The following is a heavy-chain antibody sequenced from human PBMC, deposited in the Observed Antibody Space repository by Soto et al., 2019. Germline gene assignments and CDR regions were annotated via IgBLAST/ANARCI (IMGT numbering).Heavy chain of an antibody. D-gene: IGHD4-17*01. J-gene: IGHJ4*02. Sequence: SETLSLTCSVSGGSVSNKTYYWSWIRQPPGKRLEWIGYVYYSGTTNYNPSLKSRVTISVDLSKNQLSLRLSSVTTADTALYYCARTTAVPNTLRSRYFFDYWGQGTLVTVSS. V-gene: IGHV4-61*01. CDR3: ARTTAVPNTLRSRYFFDY. CDR1: GGSVSNKTYY. CDR2: VYYSGTT.